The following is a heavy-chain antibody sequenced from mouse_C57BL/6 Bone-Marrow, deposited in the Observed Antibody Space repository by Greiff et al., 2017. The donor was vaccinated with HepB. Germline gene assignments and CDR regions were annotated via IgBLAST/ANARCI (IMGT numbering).Heavy chain of an antibody. Sequence: EVQLVESGGGLVKPGGSLKLSCAASGFTFSSYAMSWVRQTPEKRLEWVATISDGGSYTYYPDNVKGRFTISRDTAKNNLYLQMSHLKSEDTAMYYCAREEGHYYGSSPWFAYWGQGTLVTVSA. CDR3: AREEGHYYGSSPWFAY. V-gene: IGHV5-4*01. CDR1: GFTFSSYA. D-gene: IGHD1-1*01. J-gene: IGHJ3*01. CDR2: ISDGGSYT.